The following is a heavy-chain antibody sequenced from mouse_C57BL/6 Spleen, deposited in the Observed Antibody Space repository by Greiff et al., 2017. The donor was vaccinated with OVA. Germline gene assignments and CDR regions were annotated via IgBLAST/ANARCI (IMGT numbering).Heavy chain of an antibody. CDR1: GYTFTSYW. Sequence: VQLQQPGAELVMPGASVKLSCKASGYTFTSYWMHWVKQRPGQGLEWIGEIDPTDSYTNYNQKFKSKSTLTVDKSSSTTYMQLSSQTSEDAAVYYGARNYFDYWGQGTTLTVSS. CDR3: ARNYFDY. J-gene: IGHJ2*01. V-gene: IGHV1-69*01. CDR2: IDPTDSYT.